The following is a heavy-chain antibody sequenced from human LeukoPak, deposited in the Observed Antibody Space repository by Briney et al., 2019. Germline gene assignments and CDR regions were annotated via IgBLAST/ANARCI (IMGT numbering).Heavy chain of an antibody. J-gene: IGHJ4*02. Sequence: GASVKVSCKASGGTFIHYSIIWVRQAPGQGLEWMGGIIPVFGTTNYAQKFQGRVTITTDESTSTAYFELSSLRSEDTAVYYCATGPLVVIGYAPDWWGQGTLVTVSS. CDR2: IIPVFGTT. D-gene: IGHD2-21*01. CDR3: ATGPLVVIGYAPDW. V-gene: IGHV1-69*05. CDR1: GGTFIHYS.